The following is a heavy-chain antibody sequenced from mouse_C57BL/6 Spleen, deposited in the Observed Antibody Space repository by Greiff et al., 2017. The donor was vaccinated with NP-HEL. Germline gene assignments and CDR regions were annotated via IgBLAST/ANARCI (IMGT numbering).Heavy chain of an antibody. D-gene: IGHD2-4*01. CDR2: IYPSDSET. V-gene: IGHV1-61*01. J-gene: IGHJ2*01. CDR1: GYTFTSYW. CDR3: AREGDYDNYFDY. Sequence: VQLQQPGAELVRPGSSVKLSCKASGYTFTSYWMDWVKQRPGQGLEWIGNIYPSDSETHYNQKFKDKATLTVDKSSSTAYMQLSSLTSEDSAVYYCAREGDYDNYFDYWGQGTTLTVSS.